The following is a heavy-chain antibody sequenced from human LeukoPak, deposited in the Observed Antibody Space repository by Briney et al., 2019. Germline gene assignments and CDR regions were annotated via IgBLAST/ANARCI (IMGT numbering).Heavy chain of an antibody. V-gene: IGHV3-66*01. CDR3: ARGGSVPATRSFDY. Sequence: GGSLRLSCAASGFTFSSYAMSWVRLAPGKGLEWLSVIYSGGSTYYADSVKGRFTISRDNSKNTVYLQMNSLRVEDTAVYYCARGGSVPATRSFDYWGQGTLVTVSS. CDR1: GFTFSSYA. CDR2: IYSGGST. D-gene: IGHD6-19*01. J-gene: IGHJ4*02.